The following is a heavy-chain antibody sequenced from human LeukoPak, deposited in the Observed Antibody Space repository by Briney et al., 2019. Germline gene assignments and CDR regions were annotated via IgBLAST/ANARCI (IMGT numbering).Heavy chain of an antibody. CDR3: VAEVIEVTMGDY. Sequence: GGSLRLSCAASGFTFSNYGMSWVRQAPGKGLEWVSGISGSGSSTYYGSSVKGHFTISRDNSKNTLYLQMNSLRVEDTAVYYCVAEVIEVTMGDYWGQGTLVTVSS. V-gene: IGHV3-23*01. CDR1: GFTFSNYG. J-gene: IGHJ4*02. CDR2: ISGSGSST. D-gene: IGHD4-11*01.